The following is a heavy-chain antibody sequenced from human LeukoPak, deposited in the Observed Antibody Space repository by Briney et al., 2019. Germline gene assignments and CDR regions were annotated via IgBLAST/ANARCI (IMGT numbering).Heavy chain of an antibody. CDR2: INPNSGGT. CDR1: GYTFTGYY. V-gene: IGHV1-2*02. CDR3: ARDLGVRYFDWLVSGSSSGMDV. J-gene: IGHJ6*02. D-gene: IGHD3-9*01. Sequence: GASVKVSCKASGYTFTGYYMHWVRQAPGQGLEWMGWINPNSGGTNYAQKFQGRVTMTRDTSISTAYMELSRLRSDDTAVYYCARDLGVRYFDWLVSGSSSGMDVWGQGTTVTVSS.